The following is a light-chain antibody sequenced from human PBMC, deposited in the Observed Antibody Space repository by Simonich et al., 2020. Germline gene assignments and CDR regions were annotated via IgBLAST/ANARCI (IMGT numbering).Light chain of an antibody. V-gene: IGKV4-1*01. CDR1: QSVFYSPNNKNY. J-gene: IGKJ4*01. Sequence: DIVMTQSPDSLAVSLGERATINCKSSQSVFYSPNNKNYLAWYQQKPGQPPKLLIYWASNRESGVPDRFSGSGSGTDFTLTISSLQAEDVAVYYCQQYYSTPLTFGGGTKVEIK. CDR2: WAS. CDR3: QQYYSTPLT.